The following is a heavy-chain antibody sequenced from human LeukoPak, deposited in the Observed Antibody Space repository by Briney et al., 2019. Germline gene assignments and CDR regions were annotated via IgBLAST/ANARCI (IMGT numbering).Heavy chain of an antibody. D-gene: IGHD1-26*01. Sequence: GGSLRLSCAASGFTFSSYSMNWVRQAPGKGLEWVSYISSSSRTIYYADSVKGRFTISRDNAKNSLYLQMNSLRDEDTAVYYCARDRANSGSYYWDYWGQGTLVTVSS. V-gene: IGHV3-48*02. CDR3: ARDRANSGSYYWDY. CDR2: ISSSSRTI. J-gene: IGHJ4*02. CDR1: GFTFSSYS.